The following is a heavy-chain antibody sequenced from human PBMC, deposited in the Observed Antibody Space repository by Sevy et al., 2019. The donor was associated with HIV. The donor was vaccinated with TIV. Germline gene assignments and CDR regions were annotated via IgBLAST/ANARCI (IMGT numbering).Heavy chain of an antibody. V-gene: IGHV4-61*02. Sequence: SETLSLTCSVSGGSISSETYDWNWIRQPAGKGLEWIGRIYASGSTNYHPSLKSRVTISVDTSKTHFSLELNSVTAADTAVYYCARGAPPVDWLQFSRAFDYWGQGSLVTVSS. J-gene: IGHJ4*02. CDR1: GGSISSETYD. CDR3: ARGAPPVDWLQFSRAFDY. CDR2: IYASGST. D-gene: IGHD5-12*01.